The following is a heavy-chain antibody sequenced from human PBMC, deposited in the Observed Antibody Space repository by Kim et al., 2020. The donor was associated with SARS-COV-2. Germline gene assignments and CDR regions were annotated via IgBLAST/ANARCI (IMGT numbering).Heavy chain of an antibody. V-gene: IGHV3-73*01. CDR3: AKGGNTVGAGLDV. CDR2: IRNKANASAT. CDR1: GFTFSGSA. Sequence: GGSLRLSCEASGFTFSGSAVHWVRQAPGKGLEWIGRIRNKANASATSYGESVRGRVTISRDDSRLTTYLQLDSLKAADTAVYYCAKGGNTVGAGLDVWG. D-gene: IGHD3-16*01. J-gene: IGHJ6*02.